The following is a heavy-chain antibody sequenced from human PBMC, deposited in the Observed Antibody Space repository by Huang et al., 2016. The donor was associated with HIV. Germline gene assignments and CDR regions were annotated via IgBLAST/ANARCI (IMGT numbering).Heavy chain of an antibody. D-gene: IGHD2-8*02. CDR2: IYPCDSDV. CDR3: ARHERYCTGDTCSLLY. Sequence: DVQLVQSGAEVKKPGESLKISCKGSGYNFNTYWIAWVRRMPGVGLWWRGMIYPCDSDVRYNPAFQGKVTLSGDKSISTAFLQWSSLKASDTAMYYCARHERYCTGDTCSLLYWGQGTPVTVSS. V-gene: IGHV5-51*01. J-gene: IGHJ4*02. CDR1: GYNFNTYW.